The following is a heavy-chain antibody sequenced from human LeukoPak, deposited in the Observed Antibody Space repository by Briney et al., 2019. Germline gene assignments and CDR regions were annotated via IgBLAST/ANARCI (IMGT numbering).Heavy chain of an antibody. Sequence: GRSLRLSCAASGFTFSIYAMRWVRQAPGRGLEWVAVISYDGGDKYYADSVKGRFTISRDNSKSTLYLQMNSLRAEDTAVYYCASFPWIQLWFADYWGRGTLVTVSS. CDR3: ASFPWIQLWFADY. CDR2: ISYDGGDK. V-gene: IGHV3-30-3*01. CDR1: GFTFSIYA. J-gene: IGHJ4*02. D-gene: IGHD5-18*01.